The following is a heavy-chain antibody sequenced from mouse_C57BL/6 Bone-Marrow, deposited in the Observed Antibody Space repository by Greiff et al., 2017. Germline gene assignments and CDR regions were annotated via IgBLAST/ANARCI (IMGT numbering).Heavy chain of an antibody. J-gene: IGHJ4*01. Sequence: VQLQESGAELVKPGASVKISCKASGYAFSSYWMTWVKQRPGTGLEWIGQIYPGDGDTNYNGKFKGKATLTADKSSSTAYMQLSSLTAEDSAVYFCARLLSRYYAMDYWGQGTSVTVSS. CDR3: ARLLSRYYAMDY. CDR1: GYAFSSYW. D-gene: IGHD2-1*01. V-gene: IGHV1-80*01. CDR2: IYPGDGDT.